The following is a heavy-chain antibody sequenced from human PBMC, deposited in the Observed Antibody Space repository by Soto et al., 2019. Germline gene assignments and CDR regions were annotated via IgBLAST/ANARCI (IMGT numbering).Heavy chain of an antibody. CDR3: ARAEYDFWSGYSTGTYSFFDY. CDR1: GGSISSGGYY. J-gene: IGHJ4*02. CDR2: VYYSGST. V-gene: IGHV4-31*03. D-gene: IGHD3-3*01. Sequence: SETLSLTCTVSGGSISSGGYYWSWIRQHPGKGLEWIGYVYYSGSTYYNPSLKSRVTISVDTSKNQFSLKLSSVTAADTAVYYCARAEYDFWSGYSTGTYSFFDYWGQGTLVTVSS.